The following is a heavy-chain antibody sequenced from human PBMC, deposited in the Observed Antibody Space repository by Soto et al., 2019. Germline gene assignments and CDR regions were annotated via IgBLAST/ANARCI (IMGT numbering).Heavy chain of an antibody. CDR2: FDPEDGET. CDR3: ATGPGGAGTTGTHYYYYGMDV. D-gene: IGHD1-1*01. Sequence: ASVKVSCKVSRYTPTELSIHLVRQAPGKGLEWMGGFDPEDGETIYAQKFQGRVTMTEDTSTDTAYMELSSLRSEDTAVYYCATGPGGAGTTGTHYYYYGMDVWGQGTTVTVSS. V-gene: IGHV1-24*01. J-gene: IGHJ6*02. CDR1: RYTPTELS.